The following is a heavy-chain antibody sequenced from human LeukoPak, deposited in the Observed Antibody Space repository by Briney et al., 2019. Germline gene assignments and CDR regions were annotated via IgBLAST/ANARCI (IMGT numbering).Heavy chain of an antibody. CDR1: GYTFTSYD. J-gene: IGHJ6*02. D-gene: IGHD2-15*01. Sequence: ASVKVSCKASGYTFTSYDINWVRQATGQGLEWMGWMNPNSGNTGYAQKFQGRVTMTRNTSISTAYTELSSLRSEDTAVYYCARVGDISYGMDVWGQGTTVTVSS. CDR2: MNPNSGNT. V-gene: IGHV1-8*01. CDR3: ARVGDISYGMDV.